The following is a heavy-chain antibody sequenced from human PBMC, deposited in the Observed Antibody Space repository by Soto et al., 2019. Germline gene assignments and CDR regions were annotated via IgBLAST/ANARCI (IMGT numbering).Heavy chain of an antibody. CDR1: GDSINNTYW. CDR3: ARGGSSDWQVALDI. V-gene: IGHV4-4*02. J-gene: IGHJ3*02. CDR2: IKHSGSS. Sequence: PSETLSLTGFVSGDSINNTYWWNWIRQSPGKGLEWIGKIKHSGSSNYNPSLRSRVSISVDMSKNQFSLRLTSVTAADTAVYYCARGGSSDWQVALDIWGQGTMVTVSS. D-gene: IGHD6-19*01.